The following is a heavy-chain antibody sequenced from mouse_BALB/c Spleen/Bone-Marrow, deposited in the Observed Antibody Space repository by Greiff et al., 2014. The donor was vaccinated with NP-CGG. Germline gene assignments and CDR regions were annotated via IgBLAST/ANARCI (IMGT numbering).Heavy chain of an antibody. V-gene: IGHV3-1*02. CDR1: GYSITSGYS. Sequence: VQLQQSGPDLVKPSQSLLLTCTVSGYSITSGYSWRWIRQLPGNQLEWVGFIHYSGSTNYNPSLNSRISITRDTSKNQFFLPLNSVPSEVTATYYCASDCCGWFAYWGQGTLVTVSA. D-gene: IGHD6-1*01. CDR2: IHYSGST. CDR3: ASDCCGWFAY. J-gene: IGHJ3*01.